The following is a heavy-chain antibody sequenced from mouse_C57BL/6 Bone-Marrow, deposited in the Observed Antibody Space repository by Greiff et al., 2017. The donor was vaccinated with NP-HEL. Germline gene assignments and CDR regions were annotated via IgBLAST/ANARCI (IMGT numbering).Heavy chain of an antibody. V-gene: IGHV1-64*01. Sequence: QVQLKQPGAELVKPGASVKLSCKASGYTFTSYWMHWVKQRPGQGLEWIGMIHPNSGSTNSNEKFKSKATLTVDKSSSTAYMQLSSLTSEDSAVYYCARGTAVNYWGQGTTLTVSS. CDR1: GYTFTSYW. CDR2: IHPNSGST. D-gene: IGHD1-1*01. CDR3: ARGTAVNY. J-gene: IGHJ2*01.